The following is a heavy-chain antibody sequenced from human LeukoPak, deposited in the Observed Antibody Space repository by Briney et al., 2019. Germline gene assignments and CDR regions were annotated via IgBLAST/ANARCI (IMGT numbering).Heavy chain of an antibody. D-gene: IGHD3-10*01. CDR2: VFYTGAT. CDR1: GGSISSYY. V-gene: IGHV4-59*08. Sequence: SETLSLTCTVSGGSISSYYWSWVRQPPGKGLEWIGNVFYTGATKYDPSLQSRVTISLDASQGQFSLRLSSVTAADTAVYYCARQPSXXYXXXXYXXYYFDSWGQGALVTV. J-gene: IGHJ4*02. CDR3: ARQPSXXYXXXXYXXYYFDS.